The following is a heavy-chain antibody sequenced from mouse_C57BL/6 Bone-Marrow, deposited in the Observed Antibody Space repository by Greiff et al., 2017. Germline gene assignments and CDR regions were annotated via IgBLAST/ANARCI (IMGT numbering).Heavy chain of an antibody. CDR3: ARAGILWLRRAWFAY. V-gene: IGHV1-53*01. D-gene: IGHD2-2*01. J-gene: IGHJ3*01. CDR1: GYTFTSYW. CDR2: INPSNGGT. Sequence: QVQLQQPGTELVKPGASVKLSCKASGYTFTSYWMHWVKQRPGQGLEWLGNINPSNGGTNYNEKFKSKATLTVDKSSSTAYMQLSSLTSEDSAVYYCARAGILWLRRAWFAYWGQGTLVTVSA.